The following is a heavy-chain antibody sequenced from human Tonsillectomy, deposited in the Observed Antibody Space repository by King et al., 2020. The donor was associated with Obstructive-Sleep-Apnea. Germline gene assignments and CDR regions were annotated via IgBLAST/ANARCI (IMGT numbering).Heavy chain of an antibody. CDR1: GGTFSSYG. D-gene: IGHD3-10*01. J-gene: IGHJ4*02. V-gene: IGHV1-69*01. CDR3: ARLDYYGSGSYYNIDY. CDR2: IIPIFGTA. Sequence: VQLVQSGAEVKKPGSSVKVSCKASGGTFSSYGVSWVRQAPGQGLEWMGGIIPIFGTADYAQKFQGRVTITADESTSTAYMELSSLRYEDTAVYYCARLDYYGSGSYYNIDYWGQGTLVTVSS.